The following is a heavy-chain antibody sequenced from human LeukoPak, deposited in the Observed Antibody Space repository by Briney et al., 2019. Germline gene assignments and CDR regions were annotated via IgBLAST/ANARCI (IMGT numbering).Heavy chain of an antibody. CDR2: IGTAGDT. CDR1: GFTFSSYD. D-gene: IGHD6-13*01. CDR3: ARALAAAGPFDY. Sequence: GGPLRLSCAASGFTFSSYDMHWVRQATGKGLEWVSAIGTAGDTYYPGSVKGRFTISRENAKNSLYLQMNSLRAGDTAVYYCARALAAAGPFDYWGQGTLVTVSS. V-gene: IGHV3-13*01. J-gene: IGHJ4*02.